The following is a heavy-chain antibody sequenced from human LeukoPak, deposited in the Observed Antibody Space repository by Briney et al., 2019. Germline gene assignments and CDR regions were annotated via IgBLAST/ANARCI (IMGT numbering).Heavy chain of an antibody. J-gene: IGHJ6*02. D-gene: IGHD4-17*01. CDR1: GFTFSDYY. CDR2: ISSSGSTT. Sequence: GGSLRLSCAASGFTFSDYYMSWIRQAPGKGLEWVSYISSSGSTTYYADSVKGRFTISRDNAKNSLYLQMNSLRAEDTAVYYCAREMDYGDYPLLSMDVRGQGTTVTVSS. V-gene: IGHV3-11*04. CDR3: AREMDYGDYPLLSMDV.